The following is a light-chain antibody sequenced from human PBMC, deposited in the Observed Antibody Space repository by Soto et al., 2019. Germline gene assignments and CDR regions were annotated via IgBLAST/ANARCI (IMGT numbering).Light chain of an antibody. V-gene: IGKV1-27*01. CDR1: HDIGSY. CDR3: QKYNRAPLT. J-gene: IGKJ4*01. CDR2: GST. Sequence: DIQMTQSPSSLSASVGDRVTVTCRASHDIGSYLAWFQQIPGKIPKLLIYGSTILQSGVPSRFSGSASWTDFNLTISGLQPADVATDYCQKYNRAPLTLCGGTKVDIK.